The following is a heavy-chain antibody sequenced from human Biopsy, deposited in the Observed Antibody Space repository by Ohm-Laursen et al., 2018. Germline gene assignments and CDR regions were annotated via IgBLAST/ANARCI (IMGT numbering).Heavy chain of an antibody. CDR3: ARMDCSGGSCHYYSYGMDV. V-gene: IGHV4-4*09. CDR1: GVSITAYY. Sequence: TLSLTCTVSGVSITAYYWSWIRQPPGKGLECIGNIHHSGSTNYNPSLKSRLPISVDTSKNQFSLKLSSVTAADTAVYYCARMDCSGGSCHYYSYGMDVWGQGTTVTVSS. J-gene: IGHJ6*02. D-gene: IGHD2-15*01. CDR2: IHHSGST.